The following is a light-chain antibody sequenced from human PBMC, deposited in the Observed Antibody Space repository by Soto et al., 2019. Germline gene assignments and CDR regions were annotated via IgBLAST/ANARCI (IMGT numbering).Light chain of an antibody. CDR1: QSVSSN. CDR3: QQYGTSPIN. J-gene: IGKJ5*01. V-gene: IGKV3-20*01. Sequence: EIVLTQSPGTLSLSPGERATLSCRASQSVSSNLAWYQQKPGQAPRLLIYGASTRATGIPARFSGSGSGTDFTLTVSRLEPEDFAVYYCQQYGTSPINFGQGTRLEIK. CDR2: GAS.